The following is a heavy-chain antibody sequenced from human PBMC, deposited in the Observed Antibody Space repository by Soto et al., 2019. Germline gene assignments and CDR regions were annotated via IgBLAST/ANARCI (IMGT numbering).Heavy chain of an antibody. J-gene: IGHJ4*02. V-gene: IGHV2-5*02. D-gene: IGHD4-17*01. Sequence: QITLKESGPTLVKPTQTLTLTCTFSGFSLSTSGVGVGWIRQPPGKALEWLALIYWDDDKRYSPSLKSRLTITKYTSKNQVVLTMTNMDPLDTATYSCAHRPDYGDPLDYWGQGTLVTVSS. CDR2: IYWDDDK. CDR1: GFSLSTSGVG. CDR3: AHRPDYGDPLDY.